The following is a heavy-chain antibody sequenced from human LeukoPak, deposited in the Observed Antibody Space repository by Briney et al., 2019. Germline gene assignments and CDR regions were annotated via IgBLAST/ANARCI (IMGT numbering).Heavy chain of an antibody. CDR2: INAGNGNT. D-gene: IGHD3-22*01. CDR3: ARDQIGYYYDSSAYFDY. Sequence: GASVKVSCKASGYTFTSYDINWVRQATGQRLEWMGWINAGNGNTKYSQKFQGRVTITRDTSASTAYMELSSLRSEDTAVYYCARDQIGYYYDSSAYFDYWGQGALVTVSS. CDR1: GYTFTSYD. J-gene: IGHJ4*02. V-gene: IGHV1-3*01.